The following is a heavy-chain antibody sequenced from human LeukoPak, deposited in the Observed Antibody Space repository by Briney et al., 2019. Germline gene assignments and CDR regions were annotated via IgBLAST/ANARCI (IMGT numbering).Heavy chain of an antibody. CDR1: GGSISSSSYY. V-gene: IGHV4-39*01. Sequence: SETLSLTCSVSGGSISSSSYYWGWIRQPPGKGLEWIGTIYYSGSTYYNPSLKSRVTISVDTSKNQFSLRLSSVTAADTAVYYCARHADGSYSYWGQGTLVIVSS. CDR3: ARHADGSYSY. J-gene: IGHJ4*02. D-gene: IGHD1-26*01. CDR2: IYYSGST.